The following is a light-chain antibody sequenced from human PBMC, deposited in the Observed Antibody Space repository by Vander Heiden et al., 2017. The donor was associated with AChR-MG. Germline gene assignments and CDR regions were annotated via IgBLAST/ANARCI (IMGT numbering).Light chain of an antibody. CDR1: ALPKQY. CDR2: KDS. CDR3: QSADRSGIYPEV. V-gene: IGLV3-25*03. Sequence: SYELTQSPSVSVSLGQTARITCSGDALPKQYAYWYQQKAGQAPVLLIYKDSERSSGIPERFSGSSSGTTVTLTISGVQAEDEAHYYCQSADRSGIYPEVFGGGTKVTVL. J-gene: IGLJ3*02.